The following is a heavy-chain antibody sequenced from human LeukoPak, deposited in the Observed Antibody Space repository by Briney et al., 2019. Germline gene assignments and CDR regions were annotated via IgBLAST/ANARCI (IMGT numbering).Heavy chain of an antibody. D-gene: IGHD3-10*01. CDR3: ARQMVRGVITWFDP. V-gene: IGHV4-30-2*01. CDR1: GGSISSGGYS. Sequence: SETLSLTCAVSGGSISSGGYSWSWIRQPPGKGLEWIGYIYHSGSTYYNPSLKSRVTISVDRSKNQFSLKLSSVTAADTAVYYCARQMVRGVITWFDPWGQGTLVTVSS. CDR2: IYHSGST. J-gene: IGHJ5*02.